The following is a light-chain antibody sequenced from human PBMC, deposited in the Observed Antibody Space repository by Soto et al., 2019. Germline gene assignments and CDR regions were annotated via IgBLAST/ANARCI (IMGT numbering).Light chain of an antibody. J-gene: IGKJ1*01. V-gene: IGKV3-20*01. CDR1: QSVSSSY. Sequence: EIVLTQSPGTLSLSPGERATLSCRASQSVSSSYLAWYQQKPGQAPRLLIYGSATRATGIPDRFSGSGSGTEFTLTISSLQSEDSAVYYCQQYHSWPAFGQGTKVEIK. CDR3: QQYHSWPA. CDR2: GSA.